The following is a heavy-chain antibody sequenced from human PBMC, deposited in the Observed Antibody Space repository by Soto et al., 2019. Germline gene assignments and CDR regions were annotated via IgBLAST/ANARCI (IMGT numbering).Heavy chain of an antibody. V-gene: IGHV1-69*02. CDR3: ARARSGIAAAESDY. D-gene: IGHD6-13*01. CDR1: GGTFSSYT. Sequence: GASVKVSCKASGGTFSSYTISWVRQAPGQGLEWMGRIIPILGIANYAQKFQGRVTITADKSTSTAYMELSSLRSEDTAVYYCARARSGIAAAESDYWGQGTLVTVSS. J-gene: IGHJ4*02. CDR2: IIPILGIA.